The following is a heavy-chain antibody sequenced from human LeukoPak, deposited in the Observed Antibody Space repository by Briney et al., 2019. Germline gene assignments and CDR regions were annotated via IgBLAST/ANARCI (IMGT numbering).Heavy chain of an antibody. CDR1: GFTVSSSY. V-gene: IGHV3-53*01. J-gene: IGHJ4*02. Sequence: GGSLRLSCAASGFTVSSSYMSWVRQAPGKGLEWVSVIYIGGNTYYAKSVKGRFTISRDNSESTLYLQLNSLRAEDTAVYYCVRGDGYNFFDYWGQGTLVTVSS. CDR2: IYIGGNT. D-gene: IGHD5-24*01. CDR3: VRGDGYNFFDY.